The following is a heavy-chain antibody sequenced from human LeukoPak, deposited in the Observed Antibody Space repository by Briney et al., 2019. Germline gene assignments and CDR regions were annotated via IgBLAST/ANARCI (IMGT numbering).Heavy chain of an antibody. CDR3: ARVATRRWFDP. V-gene: IGHV4-30-4*01. Sequence: SQTLSLTCTVSGGSISSGDYYWSWIRQPPGKGLEWIGYIYYSGSTYYNPSLKSRVTISVDTPKNQFSLKLSSVTAADTAVYYCARVATRRWFDPWGQGTLVTVSS. J-gene: IGHJ5*02. CDR2: IYYSGST. CDR1: GGSISSGDYY. D-gene: IGHD1-26*01.